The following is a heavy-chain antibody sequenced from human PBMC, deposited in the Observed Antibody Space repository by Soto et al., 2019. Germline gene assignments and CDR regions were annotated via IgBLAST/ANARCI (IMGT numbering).Heavy chain of an antibody. D-gene: IGHD6-13*01. CDR2: IYYSGST. V-gene: IGHV4-31*03. CDR1: GGSISSGGYY. CDR3: AREGAAGKYYFDY. J-gene: IGHJ4*02. Sequence: SETLSLTCTVSGGSISSGGYYWSWIRQHPGKGLEWIGYIYYSGSTYYNPSLKSRVTISVDTSKNQFSLKLSSVTAADTAVYYCAREGAAGKYYFDYWGQGTLVTVSS.